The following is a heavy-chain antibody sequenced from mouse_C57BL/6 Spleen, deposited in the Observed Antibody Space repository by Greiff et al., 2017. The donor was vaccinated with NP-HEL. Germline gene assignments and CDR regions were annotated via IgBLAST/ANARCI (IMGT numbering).Heavy chain of an antibody. D-gene: IGHD2-4*01. CDR1: GYSITSGYY. CDR3: ARDPGYDYPFFDY. V-gene: IGHV3-6*01. J-gene: IGHJ2*01. Sequence: EVQLVESGPGLVKPSQSLSLTCSVTGYSITSGYYWNWIRQFPGNKLEWMGYISYDGSNNYNPSLKNRIPITRDTSTNQFFLKLNSVTTEDTATDYCARDPGYDYPFFDYWGQGTTLTVSS. CDR2: ISYDGSN.